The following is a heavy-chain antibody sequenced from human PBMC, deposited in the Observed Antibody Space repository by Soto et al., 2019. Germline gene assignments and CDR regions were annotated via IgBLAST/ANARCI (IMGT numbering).Heavy chain of an antibody. D-gene: IGHD2-2*01. CDR2: IYYSGST. J-gene: IGHJ6*02. CDR1: GGSISSSSYY. Sequence: SETLSLTCTVSGGSISSSSYYWGWIRQPPGKGLEWIGSIYYSGSTYYNPSLKSRVTISVDTSKNQFSLKLSSVTAADTSVYYCARDPGIVVVPAARGAGPPGFYGMDVWGQGTTVTVSS. CDR3: ARDPGIVVVPAARGAGPPGFYGMDV. V-gene: IGHV4-39*07.